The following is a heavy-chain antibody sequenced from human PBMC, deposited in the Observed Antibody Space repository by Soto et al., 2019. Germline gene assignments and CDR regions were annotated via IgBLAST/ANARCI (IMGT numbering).Heavy chain of an antibody. CDR1: GFSLSNANMG. CDR3: ARSNIAAGGPHFDY. Sequence: QVTLKESGPVLVKPTETLTLTCTVSGFSLSNANMGVSWIRQPPGKALEWLAHIFSNDEKSYSTSLRKRLTIXKXTXXSQVVLTMTNMDPVDTATYYCARSNIAAGGPHFDYWGQGTLVTVSS. D-gene: IGHD6-13*01. CDR2: IFSNDEK. V-gene: IGHV2-26*01. J-gene: IGHJ4*02.